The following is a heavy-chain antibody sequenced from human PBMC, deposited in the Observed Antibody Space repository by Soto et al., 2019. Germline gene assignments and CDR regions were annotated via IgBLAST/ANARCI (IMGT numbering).Heavy chain of an antibody. Sequence: EVQLVESGGGLVKPGGSLRLSCVVSGLTFKDAWIKWVRQAPGKGLEWVGRIKSKGSGETRDYTPSVKGRFSISRDDSKNTIDRERNSLKTEDTAVYYCTWQGRWNHDVSDVWGQGTMVTVSS. V-gene: IGHV3-15*07. CDR3: TWQGRWNHDVSDV. CDR2: IKSKGSGETR. CDR1: GLTFKDAW. D-gene: IGHD1-1*01. J-gene: IGHJ3*01.